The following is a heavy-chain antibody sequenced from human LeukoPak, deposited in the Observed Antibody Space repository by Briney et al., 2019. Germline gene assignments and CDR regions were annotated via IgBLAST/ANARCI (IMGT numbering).Heavy chain of an antibody. CDR2: IRYDGSNK. V-gene: IGHV3-30*02. J-gene: IGHJ6*03. CDR1: GFTFSSYG. Sequence: GGSLRLSCAASGFTFSSYGMHWVRQAPGKGLEGVAFIRYDGSNKYYADSVKGRFTISRDNSKNTLYLQMNSLRAEDTAVYYCATGGDGYTYYYYYMDVWGKGTTVTVSS. D-gene: IGHD5-18*01. CDR3: ATGGDGYTYYYYYMDV.